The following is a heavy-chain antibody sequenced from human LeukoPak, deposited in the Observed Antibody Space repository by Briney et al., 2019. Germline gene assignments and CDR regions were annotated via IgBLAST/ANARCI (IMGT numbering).Heavy chain of an antibody. V-gene: IGHV1-69*01. CDR2: IIPIFGTT. CDR3: ARGPSDDYGDYNTFDI. Sequence: ASVKVSCKASGGTFSSYAISWVQQAPGQGLEWMGGIIPIFGTTNYAQMFQDRVTITADESTNTAYMELSSLRSEDTAVYYCARGPSDDYGDYNTFDIWGQGTMVTVSS. J-gene: IGHJ3*02. D-gene: IGHD4-17*01. CDR1: GGTFSSYA.